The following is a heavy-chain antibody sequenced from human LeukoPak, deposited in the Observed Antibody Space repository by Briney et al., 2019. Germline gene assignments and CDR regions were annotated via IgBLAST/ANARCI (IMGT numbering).Heavy chain of an antibody. CDR2: IYRGGST. D-gene: IGHD3-22*01. CDR3: ARDNYDSSGYYFD. CDR1: GFSVSSNY. Sequence: GGSLRLSCAASGFSVSSNYMSWVRQAPGKGLELVSIIYRGGSTYYADSVKGRFTISRDNSKNTLYLQMNSLRAEDTAVYYCARDNYDSSGYYFDWGQGTLVTVSS. V-gene: IGHV3-53*01. J-gene: IGHJ4*02.